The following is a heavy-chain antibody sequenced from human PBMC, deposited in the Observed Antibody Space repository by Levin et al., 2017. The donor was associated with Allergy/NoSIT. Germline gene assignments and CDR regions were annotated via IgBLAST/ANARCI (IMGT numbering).Heavy chain of an antibody. D-gene: IGHD3-3*01. Sequence: PSETLSLTCALDGGSFRGFYWTWIRQPPGKGLEWIGEIIDSGSSDYNPSLKSRVTFSVDTSKNQFFLRLNSVTAADTAIYYCARGSWSHAAWSQFPHYYFDSWGQGTLVTVSS. CDR2: IIDSGSS. CDR1: GGSFRGFY. CDR3: ARGSWSHAAWSQFPHYYFDS. V-gene: IGHV4-34*01. J-gene: IGHJ4*02.